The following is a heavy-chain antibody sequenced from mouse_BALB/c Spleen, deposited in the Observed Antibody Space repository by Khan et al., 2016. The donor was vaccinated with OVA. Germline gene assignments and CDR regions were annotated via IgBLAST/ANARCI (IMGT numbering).Heavy chain of an antibody. V-gene: IGHV9-3-1*01. CDR2: LNTYTGEP. CDR1: GYTFTNYG. CDR3: ARVGNYWYFDV. Sequence: QIQLVQSGPELKKPGETVKISCKASGYTFTNYGMNWVKQAPGKALKWMGWLNTYTGEPTSADDFKGRFAFSLETSATTAYLQINNLKNEDTATYFCARVGNYWYFDVWGAGTKVTVSS. J-gene: IGHJ1*01.